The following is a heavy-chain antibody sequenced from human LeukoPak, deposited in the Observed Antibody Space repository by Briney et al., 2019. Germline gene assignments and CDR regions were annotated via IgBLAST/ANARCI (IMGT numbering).Heavy chain of an antibody. V-gene: IGHV3-48*03. Sequence: GSLRLSCAASGFAFSTYELNWVRQAPAKGLEWVSYISSSGGGETIYYADSVEGRFAISRDNARNSLYLQMNSLRAEDTAVYYCARVGYHYGMDVWGQGTTVTVSS. CDR1: GFAFSTYE. CDR2: ISSSGGGETI. J-gene: IGHJ6*02. CDR3: ARVGYHYGMDV.